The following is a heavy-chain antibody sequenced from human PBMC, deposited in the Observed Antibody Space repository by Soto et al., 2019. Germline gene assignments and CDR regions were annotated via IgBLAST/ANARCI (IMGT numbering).Heavy chain of an antibody. CDR1: GFSLSDHW. CDR3: VRDGTSTMPYDY. V-gene: IGHV3-74*03. Sequence: EVQLVESGGGLVQPGGSLRLSCAAYGFSLSDHWMHWVRQAPGKGLVWVSRLEPDGSTTAYSDSVRGRFSIYRDNAKNTLYLQMNSLRAEDTAVYYCVRDGTSTMPYDYWGQGTLVTVSS. J-gene: IGHJ4*02. D-gene: IGHD1-1*01. CDR2: LEPDGSTT.